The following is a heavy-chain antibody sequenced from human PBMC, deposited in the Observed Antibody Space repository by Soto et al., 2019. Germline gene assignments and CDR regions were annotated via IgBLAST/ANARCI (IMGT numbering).Heavy chain of an antibody. CDR1: GFTFTRYS. CDR2: ISSTTNYI. D-gene: IGHD3-16*01. Sequence: TGGSLRLSCAASGFTFTRYSMNWVRQAPGKGLEWVSSISSTTNYIYYGDSMKGRFTISRDNAKNSLYLEMNSLRAEDTAVYYCARDPYEHYGMDVWGQGTTVTVSS. J-gene: IGHJ6*02. V-gene: IGHV3-21*06. CDR3: ARDPYEHYGMDV.